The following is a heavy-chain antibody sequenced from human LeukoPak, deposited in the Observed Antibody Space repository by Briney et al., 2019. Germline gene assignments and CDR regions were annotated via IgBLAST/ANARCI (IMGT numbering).Heavy chain of an antibody. CDR3: ARDATIFGFMDV. Sequence: GGSLRLSCAASGFTFSSYAMHWVRQAPGKGLEWVAVISYDGSNKYYADSVKGRFTISRDNSKNTLYLQMNSLRAEDTAVYYCARDATIFGFMDVWGQGTTVTVSS. CDR1: GFTFSSYA. V-gene: IGHV3-30-3*01. D-gene: IGHD3-3*01. CDR2: ISYDGSNK. J-gene: IGHJ6*02.